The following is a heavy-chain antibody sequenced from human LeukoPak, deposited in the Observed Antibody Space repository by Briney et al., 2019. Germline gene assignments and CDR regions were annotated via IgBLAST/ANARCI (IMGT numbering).Heavy chain of an antibody. CDR2: KNPNSGNT. Sequence: GASVKVSCKASGYTFTSYDINWVRQATGQGLEWMGWKNPNSGNTGYAQKFQGRVTITRNTSISTAYMELSSLRSEDTAVYYCARSSTSWNYYYYYMDVWGKGTTVTVSS. CDR3: ARSSTSWNYYYYYMDV. D-gene: IGHD2-2*01. CDR1: GYTFTSYD. J-gene: IGHJ6*03. V-gene: IGHV1-8*03.